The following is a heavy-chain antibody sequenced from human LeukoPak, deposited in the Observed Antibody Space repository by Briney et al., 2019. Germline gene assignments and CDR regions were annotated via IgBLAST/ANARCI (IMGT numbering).Heavy chain of an antibody. CDR3: ARGSSWYHYWYFDL. Sequence: SETLSFTCTVSGGSISSYYWSWIRQPPGKGLEWIGYIYYSGSTNYNPSLKSRVTISVDTSKNQFSLKLSSVTAADTAVYYCARGSSWYHYWYFDLWGRGTLVTVSS. J-gene: IGHJ2*01. CDR1: GGSISSYY. CDR2: IYYSGST. V-gene: IGHV4-59*01. D-gene: IGHD6-13*01.